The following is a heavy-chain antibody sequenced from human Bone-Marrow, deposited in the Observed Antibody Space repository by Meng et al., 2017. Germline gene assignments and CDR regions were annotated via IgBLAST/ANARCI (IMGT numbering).Heavy chain of an antibody. CDR3: ARDGGNARNWFDP. CDR2: ISSDGITT. CDR1: GFTFDDYA. J-gene: IGHJ5*02. Sequence: GESLKISCAASGFTFDDYAMHWVRQAPEKGLVWVSRISSDGITTEYADSVRGRFTTSRDNAKNTLYLQMDSLRADDTAVYYCARDGGNARNWFDPWGQGTLVTVSS. V-gene: IGHV3-74*03. D-gene: IGHD2-8*01.